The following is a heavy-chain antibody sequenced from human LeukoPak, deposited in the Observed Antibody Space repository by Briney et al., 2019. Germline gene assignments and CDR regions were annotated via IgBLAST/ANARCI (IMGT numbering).Heavy chain of an antibody. J-gene: IGHJ4*02. CDR2: ISWNSRSI. Sequence: GGSLRLSCVASGFTFHDYGIQWVRQAPGKGLEWVSGISWNSRSIGYADSVKGRFTFSRDNAKNSLYLQMNSLRVEDTAFYYCAKDSSSGYYRHLDYWGQGIQVTVSS. CDR1: GFTFHDYG. V-gene: IGHV3-9*01. CDR3: AKDSSSGYYRHLDY. D-gene: IGHD3-22*01.